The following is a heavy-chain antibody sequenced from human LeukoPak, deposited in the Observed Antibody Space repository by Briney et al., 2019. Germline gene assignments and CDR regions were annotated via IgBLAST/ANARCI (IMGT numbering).Heavy chain of an antibody. D-gene: IGHD3-10*01. CDR1: GFTFDDYA. CDR2: ISWNSDTI. Sequence: PGGSLRLSCAASGFTFDDYAMHWVRQAPGKGLEWVSGISWNSDTIGYADSVKGRFTISRDNAKNSMYLQMNSLRAEDTALYYCAKGMEVTMVRGVNIGFDYWGQGTLVTVSS. V-gene: IGHV3-9*01. J-gene: IGHJ4*02. CDR3: AKGMEVTMVRGVNIGFDY.